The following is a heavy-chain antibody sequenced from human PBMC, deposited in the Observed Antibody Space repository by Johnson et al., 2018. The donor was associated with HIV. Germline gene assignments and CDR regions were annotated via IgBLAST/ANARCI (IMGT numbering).Heavy chain of an antibody. J-gene: IGHJ3*02. D-gene: IGHD3-16*01. Sequence: VQLVESGGGLVQPGGSLRLSCAASGFTFSSYWMSWVRQAPGTGLEWVANIKQDGSEKYYVDSVKGRFTISRDNAKNSLYLQMNSLRAEDTALYYCARGGSMWGRLVLGEKGGAFDIWGQGTMVTVSS. V-gene: IGHV3-7*01. CDR3: ARGGSMWGRLVLGEKGGAFDI. CDR2: IKQDGSEK. CDR1: GFTFSSYW.